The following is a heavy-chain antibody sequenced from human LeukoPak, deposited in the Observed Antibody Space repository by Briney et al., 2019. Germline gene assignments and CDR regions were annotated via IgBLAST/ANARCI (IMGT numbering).Heavy chain of an antibody. V-gene: IGHV4-39*01. CDR1: GGSISSSSYY. CDR2: IYYSGST. Sequence: SETLSLTCTVSGGSISSSSYYWGWIRQPPGEGLEWIGNIYYSGSTYYNPSLKSRLTISVDTPKNQISLKLSSVTAADTAVYYCARSGYDSSGYYLDYWGQGTLVTVSS. CDR3: ARSGYDSSGYYLDY. D-gene: IGHD3-22*01. J-gene: IGHJ4*02.